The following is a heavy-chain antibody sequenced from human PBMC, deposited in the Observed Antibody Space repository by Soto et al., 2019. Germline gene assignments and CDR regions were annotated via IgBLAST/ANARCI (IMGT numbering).Heavy chain of an antibody. J-gene: IGHJ4*02. CDR1: GFTFSSYG. CDR3: AKDWYYFDY. CDR2: ISYDGSNK. D-gene: IGHD2-8*02. Sequence: QVQLVESGGGVVQPGRSLRLSCAASGFTFSSYGMHWVRQAPGKGLEWVAVISYDGSNKYYADSVKGRFTISRDNSKNTLYLQMNSLRAEDTAVYYCAKDWYYFDYWGQGTLVTVSS. V-gene: IGHV3-30*18.